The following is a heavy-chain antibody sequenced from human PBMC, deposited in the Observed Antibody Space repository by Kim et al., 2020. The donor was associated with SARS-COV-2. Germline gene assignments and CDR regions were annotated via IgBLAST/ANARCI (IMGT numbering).Heavy chain of an antibody. Sequence: GGSLRLSCAASGFAFSTNAMGWVRQAPGKGLEWVSSICGTGSDMYYADSVRGRFTISRDIGKTTLYLHMNSLRAEDTALYYCAKDIWDYSGMDVWGQGTTVTVSS. CDR1: GFAFSTNA. J-gene: IGHJ6*02. CDR2: ICGTGSDM. CDR3: AKDIWDYSGMDV. V-gene: IGHV3-23*01. D-gene: IGHD3-10*01.